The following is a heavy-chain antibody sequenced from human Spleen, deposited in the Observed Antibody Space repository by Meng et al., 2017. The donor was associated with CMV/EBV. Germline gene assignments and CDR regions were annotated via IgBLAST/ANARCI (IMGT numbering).Heavy chain of an antibody. CDR1: TFSSYS. CDR2: ISSSSSYI. V-gene: IGHV3-21*01. D-gene: IGHD2-2*01. CDR3: ARDLVAYCSSTSCGNIDY. J-gene: IGHJ4*02. Sequence: TFSSYSMNWVRQAPGKGLEWVSSISSSSSYIYYADSVKGRFTISRDNAKNSLYLQMNSLRAEDTAVYYCARDLVAYCSSTSCGNIDYWGQGTLVTVSS.